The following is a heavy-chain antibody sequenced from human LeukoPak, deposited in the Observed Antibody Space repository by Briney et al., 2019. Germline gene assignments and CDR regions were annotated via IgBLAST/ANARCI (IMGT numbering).Heavy chain of an antibody. D-gene: IGHD3-22*01. V-gene: IGHV3-11*01. J-gene: IGHJ4*02. CDR2: ISLSGSTV. Sequence: GGSLRLSCAASGFTFSDYYMSWVRQAPGKGLEWVSYISLSGSTVYYADSVKGRFTISRDNAKNSLYLQMNSLRAEDTAVYYCAREFYYYDSSGYWGYWGQGTLVTVSS. CDR3: AREFYYYDSSGYWGY. CDR1: GFTFSDYY.